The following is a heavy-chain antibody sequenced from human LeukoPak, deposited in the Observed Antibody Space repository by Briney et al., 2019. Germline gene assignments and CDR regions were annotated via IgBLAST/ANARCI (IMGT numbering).Heavy chain of an antibody. Sequence: GGSLRLSCAVSGFIVSNYYMSWVRQAPGKGLEWVSVVYSGGDTFHADSVRGRFTLSRDISKNTLYLQMNNLSAEDTAIYYCTRDPDGWGQGTLVTVSS. V-gene: IGHV3-66*01. CDR1: GFIVSNYY. CDR3: TRDPDG. J-gene: IGHJ4*02. CDR2: VYSGGDT.